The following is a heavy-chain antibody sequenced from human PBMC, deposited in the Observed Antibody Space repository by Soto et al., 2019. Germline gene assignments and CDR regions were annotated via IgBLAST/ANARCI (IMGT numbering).Heavy chain of an antibody. J-gene: IGHJ4*02. CDR2: ISYDGSNK. V-gene: IGHV3-30-3*01. Sequence: SLRLSCAASGFTFSSYAMHWVRQAPGKGLEWVAVISYDGSNKYYADSVKGRFTISRDNSKNTLYLQMNSLRAEDTAVYYCARDKGIAAAGKGLDYWGQGTLVTVSS. CDR3: ARDKGIAAAGKGLDY. D-gene: IGHD6-13*01. CDR1: GFTFSSYA.